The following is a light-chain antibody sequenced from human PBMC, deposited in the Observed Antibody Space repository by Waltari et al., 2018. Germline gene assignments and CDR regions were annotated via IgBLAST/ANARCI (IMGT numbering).Light chain of an antibody. CDR1: SSDVGGYDF. J-gene: IGLJ1*01. CDR2: EVT. V-gene: IGLV2-14*01. Sequence: QSARTQPASASGPPAQPSPLACTGPSSDVGGYDFVPWYQQHPGKVPKLIIYEVTNRPSGVSNRISGSKSGNTASLTISGLQAEDEADYYCASYTTTTTVIFGSGTKVTVL. CDR3: ASYTTTTTVI.